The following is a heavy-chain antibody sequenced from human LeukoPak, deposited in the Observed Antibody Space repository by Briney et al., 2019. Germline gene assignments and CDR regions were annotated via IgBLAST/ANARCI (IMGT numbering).Heavy chain of an antibody. V-gene: IGHV3-23*01. Sequence: GGSLRLSCAASGFTFSSFAMSWVRQAPGKGLEWVSVINGSGGSTYYADSVKGRFTISRDNSKNTVYLQMNSLRAEDTAVYYCTNESPFLDYWGQGTLVTVSS. CDR2: INGSGGST. J-gene: IGHJ4*02. CDR3: TNESPFLDY. CDR1: GFTFSSFA.